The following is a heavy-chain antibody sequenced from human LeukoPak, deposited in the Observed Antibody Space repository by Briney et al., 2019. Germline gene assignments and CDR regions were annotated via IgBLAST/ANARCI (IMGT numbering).Heavy chain of an antibody. CDR1: GYTFTGYY. V-gene: IGHV1-2*02. CDR2: INPNSGGT. CDR3: ARKTLYCSSTSCRRWFDP. J-gene: IGHJ5*02. Sequence: GASVKVSCKASGYTFTGYYMHWVRQAPGQGLEWMGWINPNSGGTNYAQKFQGRVTMTRDTSISTAYMELSRLRSDDTAVYYCARKTLYCSSTSCRRWFDPWGQGTLVTVSS. D-gene: IGHD2-2*01.